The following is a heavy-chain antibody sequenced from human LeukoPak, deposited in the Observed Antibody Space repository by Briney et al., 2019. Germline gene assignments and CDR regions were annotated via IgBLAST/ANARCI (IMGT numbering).Heavy chain of an antibody. CDR2: INPNSGGT. V-gene: IGHV1-2*02. D-gene: IGHD3-16*01. Sequence: ASVKVSCKASGYTFTGYYMHWVRQAPGQGLEWMGWINPNSGGTNYAQKFQGRVTMTRDTSISTAYMELSRLRSDDTAVYYCARDWERFRAHGNYSRLLYYFDYWGQGTLVTVSS. CDR1: GYTFTGYY. J-gene: IGHJ4*02. CDR3: ARDWERFRAHGNYSRLLYYFDY.